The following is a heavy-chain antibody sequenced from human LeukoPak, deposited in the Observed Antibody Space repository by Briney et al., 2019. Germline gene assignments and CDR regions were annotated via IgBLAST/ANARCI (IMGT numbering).Heavy chain of an antibody. CDR2: FDPEDGET. CDR3: ATDPPYYYDSSEKAFDI. Sequence: ASVKVSCKVSGYTLTELSMHWVRQAPGKGLEWMGGFDPEDGETIYAQKFQGRVTMTEDTSTDTAYMELSSLRSGDTAVYYCATDPPYYYDSSEKAFDIWGQGTMVTVSS. CDR1: GYTLTELS. V-gene: IGHV1-24*01. D-gene: IGHD3-22*01. J-gene: IGHJ3*02.